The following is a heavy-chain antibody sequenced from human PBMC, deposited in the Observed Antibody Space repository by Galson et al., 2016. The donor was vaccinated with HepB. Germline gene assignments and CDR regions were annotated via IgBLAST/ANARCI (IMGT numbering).Heavy chain of an antibody. CDR3: ARDMGSYYDSAGHRGACDI. Sequence: SVKVSCKASGGTFSSYAVSWVRQAPGQGPEWMGGIIPMFDTPVYAQQFQGRVTITADESTSTAYMELSSLRSEDTAVYYCARDMGSYYDSAGHRGACDIWGQGTLVVVSS. J-gene: IGHJ3*02. D-gene: IGHD3-10*01. CDR1: GGTFSSYA. CDR2: IIPMFDTP. V-gene: IGHV1-69*13.